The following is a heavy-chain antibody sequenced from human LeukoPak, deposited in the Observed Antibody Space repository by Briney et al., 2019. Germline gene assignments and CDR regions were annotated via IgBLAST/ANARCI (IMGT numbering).Heavy chain of an antibody. CDR1: GFTFSSYS. V-gene: IGHV3-21*01. D-gene: IGHD2-15*01. J-gene: IGHJ5*02. Sequence: GGSLRLSCAASGFTFSSYSMNWVRQAPGKGLEWVSSISSSSSYIYYADSVKGRFTISRDNAKNSLYLQMNSLRAEDTAVYYCARGGYCSGGGCPNWFDPWGQGTLVTVSS. CDR2: ISSSSSYI. CDR3: ARGGYCSGGGCPNWFDP.